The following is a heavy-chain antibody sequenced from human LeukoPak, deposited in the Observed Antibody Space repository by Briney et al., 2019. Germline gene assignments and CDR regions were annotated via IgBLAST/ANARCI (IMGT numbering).Heavy chain of an antibody. Sequence: PGGSLRLSCAASGFTFSSYAMHCVRQAPGKGLEWVAAISHDGSNKDHADSVKGRFTISRDNSKNTVYLQMNSLRAEDTAVYFCAGSPKYSSSWYEYFQHWGQGTLVTVSS. J-gene: IGHJ1*01. V-gene: IGHV3-30*01. CDR3: AGSPKYSSSWYEYFQH. D-gene: IGHD6-13*01. CDR2: ISHDGSNK. CDR1: GFTFSSYA.